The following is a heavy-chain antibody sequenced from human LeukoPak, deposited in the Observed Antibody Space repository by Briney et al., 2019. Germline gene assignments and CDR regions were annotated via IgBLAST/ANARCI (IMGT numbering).Heavy chain of an antibody. CDR2: INLSGST. CDR3: ARSLVRGVIIFGVVSSPFDY. V-gene: IGHV4-34*01. J-gene: IGHJ4*02. Sequence: SETLSLACAVDAGSFSGYYWSCIRQPPGKWLEWSGEINLSGSTNYNPSRKSRATISVDTSKNQFSLKLISVPAANTAVYYCARSLVRGVIIFGVVSSPFDYWGQGTLVTVSS. CDR1: AGSFSGYY. D-gene: IGHD3-10*01.